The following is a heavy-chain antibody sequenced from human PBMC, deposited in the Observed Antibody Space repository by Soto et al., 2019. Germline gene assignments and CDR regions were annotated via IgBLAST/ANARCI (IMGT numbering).Heavy chain of an antibody. J-gene: IGHJ4*02. V-gene: IGHV4-31*03. D-gene: IGHD3-9*01. CDR3: ARVWAGDILTGYYSRPFFDY. CDR1: GGSISSGGYY. Sequence: QVQLQESGPGLVKPSQTLSLTCTVSGGSISSGGYYWSRIRQHPGKGLEWIGYIYYSGSTYYNPSLKSRVTISVDTSKNQFSLKLSSVTAADTAVYYCARVWAGDILTGYYSRPFFDYWGQGTLVTVSS. CDR2: IYYSGST.